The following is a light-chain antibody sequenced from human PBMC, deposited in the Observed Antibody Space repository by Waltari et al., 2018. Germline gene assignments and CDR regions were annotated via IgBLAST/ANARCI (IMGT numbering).Light chain of an antibody. V-gene: IGKV3-15*01. CDR3: QQYNSWPRT. CDR1: ESISNN. Sequence: EIVMTQSPATLSVSPGERATLSCRANESISNNLAWYQQKPCRAPRLLIYRASTGATGIPARFSGSGSGTEFTLTIGSLQSEDFAVYYCQQYNSWPRTFGQGTKVEIK. J-gene: IGKJ1*01. CDR2: RAS.